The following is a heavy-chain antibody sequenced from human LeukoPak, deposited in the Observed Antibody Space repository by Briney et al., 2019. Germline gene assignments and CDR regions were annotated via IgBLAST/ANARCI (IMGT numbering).Heavy chain of an antibody. CDR2: INPSGGST. V-gene: IGHV1-46*01. CDR1: GYTFTSYY. Sequence: ASVKVSCKASGYTFTSYYMHWVRQAPGQGLEWMGIINPSGGSTSYAQKFQGRVTMTRDMSTSTVYMELSSPRSEDTAVYYCARGRLLYGSGSYYNAPFDYWGQGTLVTVSS. D-gene: IGHD3-10*01. J-gene: IGHJ4*02. CDR3: ARGRLLYGSGSYYNAPFDY.